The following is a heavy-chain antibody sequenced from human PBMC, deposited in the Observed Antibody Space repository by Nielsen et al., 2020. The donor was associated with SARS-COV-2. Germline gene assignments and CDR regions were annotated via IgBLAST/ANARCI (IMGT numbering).Heavy chain of an antibody. J-gene: IGHJ4*02. CDR3: TKGAQLGDY. D-gene: IGHD6-13*01. V-gene: IGHV3-30*18. CDR2: ISYDGSVQ. Sequence: GGSLRLSCAASGFTFSNAWMSWVRQAPGKGLEWVTFISYDGSVQYYADSVKGRFTISTDISKNTLYLQMNSLRAEDTAVYYCTKGAQLGDYWGQGTLVTVSS. CDR1: GFTFSNAW.